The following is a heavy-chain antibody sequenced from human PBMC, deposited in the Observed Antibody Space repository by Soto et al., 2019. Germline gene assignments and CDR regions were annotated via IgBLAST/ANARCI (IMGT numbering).Heavy chain of an antibody. V-gene: IGHV3-23*01. CDR2: LPEIGTNT. Sequence: HPGGSLRLSCAASGFTFSNYGMSWVRQAPGKGLEWVSALPEIGTNTYYADSVKGRFTISRDNSKNTLFLQINNLRAGDTAVYYCAKKSGVGATWYFDYRGQGTLGTVSS. CDR1: GFTFSNYG. CDR3: AKKSGVGATWYFDY. J-gene: IGHJ4*02. D-gene: IGHD1-26*01.